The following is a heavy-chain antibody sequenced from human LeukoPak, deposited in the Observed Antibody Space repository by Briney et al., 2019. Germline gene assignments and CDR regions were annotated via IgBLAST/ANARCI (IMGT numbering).Heavy chain of an antibody. V-gene: IGHV1-18*01. Sequence: ASVKVSCKASGYTFTSYGISWVRQAPGQGLEWMGWISAYNGNTNYAQKLQGRVTMTRDTSISTAYMELSRLRSDDTAVYYCARGAYCSGGSCYSIFDYWGQGTLVTVSS. D-gene: IGHD2-15*01. J-gene: IGHJ4*02. CDR1: GYTFTSYG. CDR3: ARGAYCSGGSCYSIFDY. CDR2: ISAYNGNT.